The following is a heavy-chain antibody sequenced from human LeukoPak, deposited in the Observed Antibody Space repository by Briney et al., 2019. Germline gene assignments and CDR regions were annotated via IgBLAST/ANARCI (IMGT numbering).Heavy chain of an antibody. J-gene: IGHJ4*02. CDR1: GYTFTGYY. D-gene: IGHD2-15*01. Sequence: ASVKVSCKASGYTFTGYYMHWVRQAPGQGLEWMGWINPNSGGTNYAQKFQGRVTMTRDTSISTAYMELSRLRSDDTAVYYCARDLEGGYCSGGSCYSGIPDYWCQGTLVTVSS. CDR3: ARDLEGGYCSGGSCYSGIPDY. CDR2: INPNSGGT. V-gene: IGHV1-2*02.